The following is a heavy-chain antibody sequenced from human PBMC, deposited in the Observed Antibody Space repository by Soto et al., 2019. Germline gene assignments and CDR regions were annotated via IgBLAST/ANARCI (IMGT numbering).Heavy chain of an antibody. CDR2: ISGGAT. J-gene: IGHJ4*02. CDR1: GFTFRDYG. V-gene: IGHV3-23*01. D-gene: IGHD3-10*01. CDR3: TEDSGWTSAD. Sequence: EVQLLESGGGLVQPGGSRRLSCAASGFTFRDYGMSWVRQAPGKGLEWVSGISGGATYYADSVKGRFVISRDDSKNTLYLEIDSLRVEDTAVYYCTEDSGWTSADWGQGTLVTVSS.